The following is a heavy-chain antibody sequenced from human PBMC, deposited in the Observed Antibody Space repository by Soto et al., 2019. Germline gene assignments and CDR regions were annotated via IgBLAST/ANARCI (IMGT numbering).Heavy chain of an antibody. CDR1: GYSFTSYW. V-gene: IGHV5-10-1*01. CDR2: IDPSDSYT. J-gene: IGHJ6*02. CDR3: ARTPDSGSYYYYGMDV. D-gene: IGHD1-26*01. Sequence: GESLKISCKGSGYSFTSYWISWVRQMPGKGLEWMGRIDPSDSYTNYSPSFQGHVTISADKSISTAYLQWSSLKASDTAMYYCARTPDSGSYYYYGMDVWGQGTTVTVSS.